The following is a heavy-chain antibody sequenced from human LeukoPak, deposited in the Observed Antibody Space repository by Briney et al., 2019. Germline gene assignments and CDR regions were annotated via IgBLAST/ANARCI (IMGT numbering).Heavy chain of an antibody. CDR2: INPNSGGT. Sequence: GASVKVSCKASGYTFTGYYMHWVRQAPGQGLEWMGWINPNSGGTNYAQKFQGRVTMTRDTSISTAYMELSRLRSDDTAVYYCARSRITIFGVVTTGFDYWGQGTLVTVSS. CDR1: GYTFTGYY. J-gene: IGHJ4*02. D-gene: IGHD3-3*01. V-gene: IGHV1-2*02. CDR3: ARSRITIFGVVTTGFDY.